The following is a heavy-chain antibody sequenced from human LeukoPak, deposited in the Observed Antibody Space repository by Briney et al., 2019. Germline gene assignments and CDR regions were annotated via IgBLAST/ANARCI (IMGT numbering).Heavy chain of an antibody. J-gene: IGHJ4*02. CDR2: INHSGST. CDR3: ARGSRIAAPNY. CDR1: GRSFRVYY. Sequence: ADPLSLLCGVCGRSFRVYYWRGIRQPPAKALEWIGDINHSGSTNYNPSLKSRVTISVDTSKNQFSLKLSSVTAADTAVYYCARGSRIAAPNYWGQGTLVTVSS. D-gene: IGHD6-6*01. V-gene: IGHV4-34*01.